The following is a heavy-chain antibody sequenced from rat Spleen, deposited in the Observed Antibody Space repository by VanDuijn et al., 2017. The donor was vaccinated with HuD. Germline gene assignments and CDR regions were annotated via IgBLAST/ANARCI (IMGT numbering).Heavy chain of an antibody. J-gene: IGHJ2*01. V-gene: IGHV2-43*01. CDR2: IWTGGIT. CDR1: GFSLTSYH. CDR3: TTHPRY. D-gene: IGHD3-1*01. Sequence: QVQLKESGPGLVQPSQTLSLACTVSGFSLTSYHVHWVRQPSGKGLEWMGVIWTGGITEYNSAIKSRLSISRDTSKSQVFLKMNSLQTEDTGTYYCTTHPRYWGQGVMVTVSS.